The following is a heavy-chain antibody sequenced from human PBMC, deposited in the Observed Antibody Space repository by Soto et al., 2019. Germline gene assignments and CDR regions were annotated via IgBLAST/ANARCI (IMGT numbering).Heavy chain of an antibody. CDR2: ISSRSSLI. D-gene: IGHD6-19*01. Sequence: GGSLRLSCAAYGVSFSSHSFNWVRQAPGQGLEWVAYISSRSSLILYADSVRGRFVISRDNALNSLYLQMNSPRDEDTAIYYCARERGEYDSGWYIDRWGQGTPVTVSS. CDR1: GVSFSSHS. CDR3: ARERGEYDSGWYIDR. V-gene: IGHV3-21*06. J-gene: IGHJ5*02.